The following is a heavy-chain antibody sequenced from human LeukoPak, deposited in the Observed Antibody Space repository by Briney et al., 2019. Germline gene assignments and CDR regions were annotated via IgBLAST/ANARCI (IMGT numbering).Heavy chain of an antibody. CDR2: ISGGGGGT. J-gene: IGHJ4*02. CDR1: GFIVSTYA. CDR3: AKFSGWPTNYFDY. Sequence: GGSLRLSCAASGFIVSTYAMSWVRQAPGKGLEWVSGISGGGGGTYFADSVKGRFTISRDNSKNTLYLQMNSLRVEDTAVYYCAKFSGWPTNYFDYWGQGTLVTVSS. V-gene: IGHV3-23*01. D-gene: IGHD6-19*01.